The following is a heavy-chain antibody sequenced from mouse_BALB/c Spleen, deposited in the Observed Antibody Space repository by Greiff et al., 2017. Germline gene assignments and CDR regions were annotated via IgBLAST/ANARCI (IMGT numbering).Heavy chain of an antibody. J-gene: IGHJ2*01. CDR3: ARRDAYYLYFDY. CDR1: GYSFTGYY. V-gene: IGHV1-26*01. CDR2: VNPNNGGT. D-gene: IGHD2-10*01. Sequence: EVKLQQSGPDLVKPGASVKISCTASGYSFTGYYMHWVKQNHGKSLEWIGRVNPNNGGTSYNPKFKGKAILTVDKSSSTAYMELRSLTSEDSAVYYCARRDAYYLYFDYWGQGTTVTVSS.